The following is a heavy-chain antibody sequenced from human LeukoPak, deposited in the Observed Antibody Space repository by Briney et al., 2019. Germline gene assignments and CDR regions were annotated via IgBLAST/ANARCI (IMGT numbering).Heavy chain of an antibody. CDR3: ARDSKGATILPDY. V-gene: IGHV4-59*12. J-gene: IGHJ4*02. CDR2: IYYSGST. D-gene: IGHD2-2*02. CDR1: GGSISSYY. Sequence: PSETLSLTCTVSGGSISSYYWSWIRQPPGKGLEWIGYIYYSGSTNYNPSLKSRVTISVDTSKNQFSLKLSSVTAADTAVYYCARDSKGATILPDYWGQGTLVTVSS.